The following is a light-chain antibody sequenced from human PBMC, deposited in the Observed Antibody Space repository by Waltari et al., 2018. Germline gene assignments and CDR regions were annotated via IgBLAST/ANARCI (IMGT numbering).Light chain of an antibody. Sequence: QSALTQPASVSGSPGPSITISCTGTSSVVGGYNSVSWYQDHPGQAPKVLIYDVSNRPSGVSDRFSGSKSGNTASLTISGLQAEDEADYYCSSQSSNDVVLFGGGTKLTVL. V-gene: IGLV2-14*03. CDR3: SSQSSNDVVL. CDR2: DVS. J-gene: IGLJ2*01. CDR1: SSVVGGYNS.